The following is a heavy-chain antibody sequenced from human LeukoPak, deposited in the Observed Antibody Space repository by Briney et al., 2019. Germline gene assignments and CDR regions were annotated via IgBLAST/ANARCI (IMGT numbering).Heavy chain of an antibody. CDR1: GGSISSYY. D-gene: IGHD4-17*01. Sequence: SETLSLTCTVSGGSISSYYWSWIRQPPGKGLEWIGYIYYSGSTNYNPSLKSRVTISVDTSKNQFSLKLSSVTAADTAVYYCARRINDYGDYDGGAFDIWGQGTMVTVSS. CDR3: ARRINDYGDYDGGAFDI. V-gene: IGHV4-59*01. J-gene: IGHJ3*02. CDR2: IYYSGST.